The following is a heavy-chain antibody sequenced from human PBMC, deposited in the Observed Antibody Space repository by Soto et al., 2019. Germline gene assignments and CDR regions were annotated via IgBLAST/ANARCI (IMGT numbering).Heavy chain of an antibody. D-gene: IGHD3-22*01. V-gene: IGHV3-30*18. CDR2: ISYDGNNK. J-gene: IGHJ6*02. CDR1: GFTFRNNG. Sequence: GGSLRLSCEASGFTFRNNGMHWVRQVPGKGLEWVAVISYDGNNKYYADSVKGRFTISRDNSKNTVYLQMNNLRAEDTAMYYCAKGGSGNYLTYYYYYGMDVWGQGTTVTVSS. CDR3: AKGGSGNYLTYYYYYGMDV.